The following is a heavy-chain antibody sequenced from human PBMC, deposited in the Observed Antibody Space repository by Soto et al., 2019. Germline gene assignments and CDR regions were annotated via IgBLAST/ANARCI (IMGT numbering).Heavy chain of an antibody. Sequence: PGGSLRLSCASSGFNFSFYAMHWVRQTPGKGLEWVAVISFDGNNIYYADSVRGRFTISRDSSSSMLYLQMNNLKPEDSAIYYCDRAGCSSIWCVTQFDHWGQGTLVTVSS. D-gene: IGHD6-13*01. J-gene: IGHJ4*02. CDR3: DRAGCSSIWCVTQFDH. CDR1: GFNFSFYA. CDR2: ISFDGNNI. V-gene: IGHV3-30-3*01.